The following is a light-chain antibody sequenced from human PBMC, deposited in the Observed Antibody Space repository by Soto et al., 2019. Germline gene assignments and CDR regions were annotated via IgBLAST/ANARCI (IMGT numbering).Light chain of an antibody. CDR3: QQYHTTPLT. CDR1: QSVISNY. J-gene: IGKJ1*01. Sequence: EIVLTQSPGTLSLSPGEGATLSCRASQSVISNYLAWFQQKPGQAPRLLIYGASSRATGIPDRFSGSGSATDITLTISRLEPEDFAVYYCQQYHTTPLTFGQGTNVDI. CDR2: GAS. V-gene: IGKV3-20*01.